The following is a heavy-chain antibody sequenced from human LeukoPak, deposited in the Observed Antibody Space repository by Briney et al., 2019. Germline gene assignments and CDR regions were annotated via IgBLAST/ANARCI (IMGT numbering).Heavy chain of an antibody. J-gene: IGHJ4*02. V-gene: IGHV3-30*03. D-gene: IGHD3-10*01. CDR3: GRDFSPVVRASPIGY. CDR2: IIYDGYYK. CDR1: GFTFTSYG. Sequence: GTSLRLSCAASGFTFTSYGMHWVRQAPGKGLEWVALIIYDGYYKYYSDSVKGRFTISSDTSKNTLYLQMNSLRAEDTAVYYCGRDFSPVVRASPIGYWGQGTLVTVSS.